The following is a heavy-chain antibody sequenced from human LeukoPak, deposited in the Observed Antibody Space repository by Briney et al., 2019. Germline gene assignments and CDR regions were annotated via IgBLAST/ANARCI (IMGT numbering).Heavy chain of an antibody. CDR2: ISHSGST. V-gene: IGHV4-59*08. CDR3: ARGPWGFQVSDY. Sequence: SETLSLTCTVSGGSISYYYWSWIRQPPGRGLEWIGYISHSGSTDYNPSLKSRVTISEDTSKNQFSLKVRSVTAADTAVYYCARGPWGFQVSDYWGQGTLVTVSS. J-gene: IGHJ4*02. CDR1: GGSISYYY. D-gene: IGHD7-27*01.